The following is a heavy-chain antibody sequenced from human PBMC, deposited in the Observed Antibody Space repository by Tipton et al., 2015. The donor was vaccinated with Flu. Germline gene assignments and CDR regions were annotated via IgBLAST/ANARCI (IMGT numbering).Heavy chain of an antibody. J-gene: IGHJ4*02. CDR2: ISYIGST. Sequence: TLSLTCTVSSDSLSSHYWSWIRQPPGKGLEWLGYISYIGSTDYNPSLKGRVTISVDRSKNHLSLRLSSMTAADTAIYYCARQIYGGIHYFDYWGQGTLVTVSS. D-gene: IGHD4-23*01. V-gene: IGHV4-59*08. CDR3: ARQIYGGIHYFDY. CDR1: SDSLSSHY.